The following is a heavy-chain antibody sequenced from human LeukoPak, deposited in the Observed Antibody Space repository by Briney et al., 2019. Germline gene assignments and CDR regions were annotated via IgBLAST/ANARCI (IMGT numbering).Heavy chain of an antibody. CDR1: GFTFDDYA. V-gene: IGHV3-9*01. D-gene: IGHD3-22*01. CDR3: ARGAHYYYDSSGYSYGDDY. CDR2: ISWNSGSI. J-gene: IGHJ4*02. Sequence: PGRSLRLSCAASGFTFDDYAMHWVRQAPGKGLEWVSGISWNSGSIGYADSVKGRFTISRDNSKNTLYLQMNSLRAEDTAVYYCARGAHYYYDSSGYSYGDDYWGQGTLVTVSS.